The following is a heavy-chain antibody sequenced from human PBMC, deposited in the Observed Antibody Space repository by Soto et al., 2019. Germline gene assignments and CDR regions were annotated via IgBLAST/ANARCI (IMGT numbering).Heavy chain of an antibody. CDR1: GFTVSSNY. D-gene: IGHD2-15*01. J-gene: IGHJ6*03. CDR2: IYSGGST. CDR3: ASCSGDCYYYYMDV. V-gene: IGHV3-66*01. Sequence: GGSLRLSCAASGFTVSSNYMSWVRQAPGKGLEWVSVIYSGGSTYYADSVKGRFTISRDNSKNTLYLQMNSLRAEDTAAYYCASCSGDCYYYYMDVWGKGTTVTVSS.